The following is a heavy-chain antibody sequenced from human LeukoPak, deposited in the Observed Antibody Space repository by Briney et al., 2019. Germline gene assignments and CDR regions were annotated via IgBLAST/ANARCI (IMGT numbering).Heavy chain of an antibody. CDR2: ISGSGGST. V-gene: IGHV3-23*01. CDR3: AKYCSGGNCYSGLY. D-gene: IGHD2-15*01. Sequence: GGSLRLSCAASGFTFSSYAMSWVRQAPGKGLEWVSAISGSGGSTYYADSVKGRFTISRDNSKNTLYLQMNSLRAEDTAVYYCAKYCSGGNCYSGLYWGQGTLVTVSS. J-gene: IGHJ4*02. CDR1: GFTFSSYA.